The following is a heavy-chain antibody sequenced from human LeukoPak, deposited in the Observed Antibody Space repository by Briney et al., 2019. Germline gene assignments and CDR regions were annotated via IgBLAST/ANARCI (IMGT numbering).Heavy chain of an antibody. CDR2: INPNSGGT. V-gene: IGHV1-2*02. CDR1: GYTFIGCY. D-gene: IGHD5-18*01. Sequence: ASVKVSCKASGYTFIGCYMHWVRQAPGQGLEWMGWINPNSGGTNYAQKFQGRVTMTRDTSISTAYMELSRLRSDDTAVYYCARPYSYGFYYYYGMDVWGQGTTVTVSS. CDR3: ARPYSYGFYYYYGMDV. J-gene: IGHJ6*02.